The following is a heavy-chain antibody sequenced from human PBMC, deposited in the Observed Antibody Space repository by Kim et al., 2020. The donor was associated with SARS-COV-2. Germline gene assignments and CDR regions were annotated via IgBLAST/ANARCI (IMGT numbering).Heavy chain of an antibody. CDR2: ISYDGRST. CDR3: ARGALQGVTGPWNYFDP. CDR1: EFTFSNYA. J-gene: IGHJ4*02. Sequence: GGSLRLSCIGSEFTFSNYAMHWVRRAPGKGLEWVSLISYDGRSTYYAESVKGRFTVSRDNSRKTSHLDMNSLRHEDTALYYCARGALQGVTGPWNYFDPWGPGTLVTVST. D-gene: IGHD3-9*01. V-gene: IGHV3-30*03.